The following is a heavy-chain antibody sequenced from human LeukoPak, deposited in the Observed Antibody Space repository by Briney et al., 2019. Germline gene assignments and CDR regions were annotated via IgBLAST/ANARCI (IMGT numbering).Heavy chain of an antibody. J-gene: IGHJ3*02. CDR1: GYTLTELS. V-gene: IGHV1-24*01. D-gene: IGHD4-17*01. Sequence: ASVKVSCKVSGYTLTELSMHWVRQAPGKGLEWMGGFDPEDGETNYAQKFQGRVTITADKSTSTAYMELSSLRSEDTAVYYCARDSNGDYLPRWAFDIWGQGTMVTVSS. CDR3: ARDSNGDYLPRWAFDI. CDR2: FDPEDGET.